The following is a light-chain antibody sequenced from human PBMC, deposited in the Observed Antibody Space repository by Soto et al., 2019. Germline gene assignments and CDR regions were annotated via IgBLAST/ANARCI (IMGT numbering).Light chain of an antibody. CDR1: QSVSSN. V-gene: IGKV3-15*01. Sequence: EVVGTQSPATLSVSPGARPTPSWVTSQSVSSNLAWYQQKPGQAPRLLLYGASTRATGIPARFSGSGSGTEFTLTISSLQSEDFAVYYCQQYNHCPPLTFGGGTKGDIK. CDR2: GAS. CDR3: QQYNHCPPLT. J-gene: IGKJ4*01.